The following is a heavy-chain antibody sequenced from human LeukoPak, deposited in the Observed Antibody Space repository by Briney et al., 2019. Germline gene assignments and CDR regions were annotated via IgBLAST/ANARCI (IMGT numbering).Heavy chain of an antibody. CDR3: ARDLEYSSSSANWFDP. Sequence: PSETLPLTCTVSGGSISSYYWSWIRQRAGKGLEWIGRIYTSGSTNYNPSLKSRVTMSVDTSKNQFSLKLSSVTAADTAVYYCARDLEYSSSSANWFDPWGQGTLVTVSS. D-gene: IGHD6-6*01. V-gene: IGHV4-4*07. CDR2: IYTSGST. CDR1: GGSISSYY. J-gene: IGHJ5*02.